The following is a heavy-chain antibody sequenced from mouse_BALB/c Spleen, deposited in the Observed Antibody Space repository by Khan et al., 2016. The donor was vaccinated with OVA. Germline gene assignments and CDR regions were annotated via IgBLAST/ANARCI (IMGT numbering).Heavy chain of an antibody. CDR1: GYTLTNYG. CDR3: SVSNGNYWFAY. D-gene: IGHD2-1*01. J-gene: IGHJ3*01. CDR2: INTYTGEA. Sequence: QIQLVQSGPELKKPGETVKISCKASGYTLTNYGMNWVKQAPGKGLKRMGWINTYTGEATYADDFKGRFAFSLETSASTASLQINTLNNVDTATSVCSVSNGNYWFAYWGQGTLVTVSA. V-gene: IGHV9-3-1*01.